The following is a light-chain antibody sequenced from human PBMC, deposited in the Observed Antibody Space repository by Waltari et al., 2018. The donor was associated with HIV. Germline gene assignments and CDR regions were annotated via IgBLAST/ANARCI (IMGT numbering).Light chain of an antibody. J-gene: IGKJ1*01. Sequence: EFVLTQSPGTLSLSPGERATLSCRASQSVPNNYLAWYQKKVGQAPRLLIYGXXTRATXIPSRFTXXGSGADFTLTITRLEPEDFAVYYCQRYGTSPQWTFGQGTKVEIK. V-gene: IGKV3-20*01. CDR1: QSVPNNY. CDR2: GXX. CDR3: QRYGTSPQWT.